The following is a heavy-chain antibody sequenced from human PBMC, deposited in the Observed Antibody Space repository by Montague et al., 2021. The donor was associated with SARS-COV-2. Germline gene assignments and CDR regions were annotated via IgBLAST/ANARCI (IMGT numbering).Heavy chain of an antibody. CDR3: ARRENHAFDI. D-gene: IGHD1-14*01. CDR1: GFTFSRYW. Sequence: SLRLSCAASGFTFSRYWMHWVRQAPGKGLVWVSRIDTHGSTTNYADSVKGRFTISRDNAKNTLYLQMNSLRAEDTAVYNCARRENHAFDIWGQGTMVTVSS. V-gene: IGHV3-74*01. J-gene: IGHJ3*02. CDR2: IDTHGSTT.